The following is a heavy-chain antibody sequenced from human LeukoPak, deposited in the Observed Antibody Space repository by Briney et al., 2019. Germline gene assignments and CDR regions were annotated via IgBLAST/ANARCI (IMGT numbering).Heavy chain of an antibody. CDR2: IIPIFGTA. CDR3: ARGPSPDFWSGYYRANYYYYMDV. CDR1: GGTFSSYA. J-gene: IGHJ6*03. D-gene: IGHD3-3*01. Sequence: SVKVSCKASGGTFSSYAISWVRQTPGQGLEWMGGIIPIFGTANYAQKFQGRVTMTRDTSISTAYMELSRLRSDDTAVYYCARGPSPDFWSGYYRANYYYYMDVWGKGTTVTVSS. V-gene: IGHV1-69*05.